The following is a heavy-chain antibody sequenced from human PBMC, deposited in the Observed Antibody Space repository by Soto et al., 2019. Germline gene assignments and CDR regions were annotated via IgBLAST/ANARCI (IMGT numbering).Heavy chain of an antibody. Sequence: QVQLVESGGGVVQPGRSLRLSCAASGFTFSSYGMHWVRQAPGKGLEWVAVISYEGSNKYYADSVKGRFTISRDNSKNTLYLQMNSLRAEDTAVYYCAKDSIAAAVPDYWGQGTLVTVSS. CDR3: AKDSIAAAVPDY. V-gene: IGHV3-30*18. CDR1: GFTFSSYG. D-gene: IGHD6-13*01. CDR2: ISYEGSNK. J-gene: IGHJ4*02.